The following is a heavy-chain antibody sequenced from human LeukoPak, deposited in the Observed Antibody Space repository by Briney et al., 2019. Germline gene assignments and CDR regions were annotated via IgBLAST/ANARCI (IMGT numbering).Heavy chain of an antibody. D-gene: IGHD3-10*01. CDR2: ISWNSGSI. J-gene: IGHJ4*02. V-gene: IGHV3-9*01. CDR3: AKGYGSGSYYNEFDY. CDR1: GFTFDDYA. Sequence: PGGSLRLSCAASGFTFDDYAMHWVRQAPGKGLEWVSGISWNSGSIGYADSVKGRFTISRDNAKNSLYLQMNSLRAEDTALYYCAKGYGSGSYYNEFDYWGQGTLVTVSS.